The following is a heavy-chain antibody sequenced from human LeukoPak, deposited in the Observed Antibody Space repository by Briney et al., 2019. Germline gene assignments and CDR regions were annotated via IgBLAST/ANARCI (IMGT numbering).Heavy chain of an antibody. CDR2: ISSSGSTT. V-gene: IGHV3-48*03. CDR3: ARMFEF. CDR1: GFTFSNYE. Sequence: GGSLRLSCVASGFTFSNYEMNWVRQATGKGLEWVSYISSSGSTTYYADSVKGRFTISRDNAKNSLFLQMNSLRAEDTAVYFCARMFEFWGQGTLVTVSS. J-gene: IGHJ4*02.